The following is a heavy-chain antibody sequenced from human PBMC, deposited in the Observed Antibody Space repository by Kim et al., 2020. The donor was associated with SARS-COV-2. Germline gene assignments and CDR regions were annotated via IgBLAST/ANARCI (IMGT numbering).Heavy chain of an antibody. V-gene: IGHV3-23*01. CDR3: AKVKGEAYYYGSGSDAFDI. J-gene: IGHJ3*02. CDR2: ISGSGGST. D-gene: IGHD3-10*01. Sequence: GGSLRLSCAASGFTFSSSAMSWVRQAPGKGLEWVSAISGSGGSTYYADSVKGRFTISRDNSKNTLYLQMNSLRAEDTAVYYCAKVKGEAYYYGSGSDAFDIWGQGTMVTVSS. CDR1: GFTFSSSA.